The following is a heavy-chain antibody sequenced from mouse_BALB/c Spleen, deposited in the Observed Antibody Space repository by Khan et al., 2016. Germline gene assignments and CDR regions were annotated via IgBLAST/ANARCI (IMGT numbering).Heavy chain of an antibody. Sequence: QVQLQQSGPELVKPGASVKLSCKASGYTFISYDINWVRQRPEQGLEWIGWIFPGDGFTKYNEKFKGKATLTTDKSSSTAYMQLSRLTSEDSAVYFWARETVVSPYYFDYWGQGTTLTVSS. V-gene: IGHV1S56*01. D-gene: IGHD1-1*01. J-gene: IGHJ2*01. CDR2: IFPGDGFT. CDR1: GYTFISYD. CDR3: ARETVVSPYYFDY.